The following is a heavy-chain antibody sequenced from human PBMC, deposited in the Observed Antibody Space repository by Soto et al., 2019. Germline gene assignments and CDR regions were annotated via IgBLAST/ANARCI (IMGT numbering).Heavy chain of an antibody. J-gene: IGHJ6*02. Sequence: GGSLRLSCAASGFTFSSYSMHWVRQAPGKXLEWVSTISSSSSYIYYADSVKGRFTISRDNAKNSLYLQMNSLRAEDTAVYYFPRDLAPGVVGVAAAISYNYYRLYVWGPGTRVTVSS. D-gene: IGHD2-2*01. CDR1: GFTFSSYS. CDR2: ISSSSSYI. V-gene: IGHV3-21*01. CDR3: PRDLAPGVVGVAAAISYNYYRLYV.